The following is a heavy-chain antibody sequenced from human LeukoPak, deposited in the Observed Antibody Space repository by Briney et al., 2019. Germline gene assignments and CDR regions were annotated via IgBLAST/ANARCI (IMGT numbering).Heavy chain of an antibody. Sequence: PGGSLRLSCAASRFTFSGYGMNWVRQAPGKGLEWVSYISSSSSTITYADSVRGRFTISRDNAKNSVYLQMNSLRAEDTAVYYCARTYGSGSLDYGGQGTLVTVSS. D-gene: IGHD2-15*01. J-gene: IGHJ4*02. V-gene: IGHV3-48*01. CDR3: ARTYGSGSLDY. CDR1: RFTFSGYG. CDR2: ISSSSSTI.